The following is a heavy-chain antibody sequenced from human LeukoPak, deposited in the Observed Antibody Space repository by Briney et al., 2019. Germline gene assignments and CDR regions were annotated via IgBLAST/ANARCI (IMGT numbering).Heavy chain of an antibody. CDR2: ISPSGGST. D-gene: IGHD3-10*01. CDR1: GYTFTGYY. CDR3: ARGSSRSFDI. Sequence: ASVKVSCTASGYTFTGYYMHWVRQAPGQGPEWMGVISPSGGSTTYAQKFQGRVTMTRSTSINTAYMELSSLRSEDTAVYYCARGSSRSFDIWGLGTMVTVFS. J-gene: IGHJ3*02. V-gene: IGHV1-46*01.